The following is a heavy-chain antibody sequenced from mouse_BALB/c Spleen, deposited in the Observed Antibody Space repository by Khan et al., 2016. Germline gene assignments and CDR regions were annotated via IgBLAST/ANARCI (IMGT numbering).Heavy chain of an antibody. D-gene: IGHD1-1*01. V-gene: IGHV1-87*01. Sequence: QVQLQQSGAELARPGASVKLSCKASGYTFTTYWMQWVKQRPGQGLEWIGAIYPGDDDTRYTQKFKGTATLTADKSSSSAYMQLSSYASEDSAVSYSARGRTTGSPFAYWGLGTLVTVSA. CDR3: ARGRTTGSPFAY. J-gene: IGHJ3*01. CDR2: IYPGDDDT. CDR1: GYTFTTYW.